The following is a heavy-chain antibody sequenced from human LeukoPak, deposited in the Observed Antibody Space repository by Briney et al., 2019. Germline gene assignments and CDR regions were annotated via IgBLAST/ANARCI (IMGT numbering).Heavy chain of an antibody. CDR1: GYTFTSYG. Sequence: GASVKVSCKASGYTFTSYGISWVRQAPGQGLEWMGWISAYNGNTNYAQKLQGRVTMTTDTSTSTACMDLRSLRSDDTAVYYCARDPTSYIVVVPSPVEAFDIWGQGTTVTVSS. CDR2: ISAYNGNT. J-gene: IGHJ3*02. CDR3: ARDPTSYIVVVPSPVEAFDI. D-gene: IGHD2-2*01. V-gene: IGHV1-18*01.